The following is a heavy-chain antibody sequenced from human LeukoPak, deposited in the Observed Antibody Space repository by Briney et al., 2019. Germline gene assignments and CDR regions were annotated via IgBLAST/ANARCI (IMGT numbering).Heavy chain of an antibody. CDR2: INPNSGGT. D-gene: IGHD7-27*01. V-gene: IGHV1-2*02. Sequence: GASVKVSCKASGSTFTGYNMHWVRQPPGQGLGWMGWINPNSGGTNYAQKFQGRVTMTRDTSISTAYMELSRLRSDDTAVYYCASELTGDPVDYWGQGTLVTVSS. CDR1: GSTFTGYN. CDR3: ASELTGDPVDY. J-gene: IGHJ4*02.